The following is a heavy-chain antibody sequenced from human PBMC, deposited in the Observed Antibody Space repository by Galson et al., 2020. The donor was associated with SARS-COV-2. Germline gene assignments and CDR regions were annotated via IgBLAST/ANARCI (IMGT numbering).Heavy chain of an antibody. D-gene: IGHD3-3*01. J-gene: IGHJ2*01. CDR1: GYSISRGYY. CDR3: ARAHHYDFWSGTDWYFNL. V-gene: IGHV4-38-2*02. CDR2: IYHSGST. Sequence: SETLSLTCTVSGYSISRGYYWGWIRQPPGKGLEWLGSIYHSGSTYYNPSLKSRVTISVDTSKNQFSLKLSSVTAADTAVYYCARAHHYDFWSGTDWYFNLWGRGTLVTVSS.